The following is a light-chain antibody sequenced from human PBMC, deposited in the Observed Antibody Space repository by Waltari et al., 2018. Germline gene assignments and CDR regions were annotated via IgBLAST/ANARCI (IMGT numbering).Light chain of an antibody. CDR3: QQYGSSYT. J-gene: IGKJ2*01. V-gene: IGKV3-20*01. CDR1: QSVSSSY. Sequence: VLPQSPGTLSLSPGASAPLSCRASQSVSSSYLAWDQQKPGQAPRLLIYGAASRATCITDRFRCSGAGTDFILTISRLEPEDFAVYYCQQYGSSYTFGQGTNLEIK. CDR2: GAA.